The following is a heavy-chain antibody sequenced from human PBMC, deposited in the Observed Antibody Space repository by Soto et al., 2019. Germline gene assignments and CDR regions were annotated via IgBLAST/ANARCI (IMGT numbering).Heavy chain of an antibody. J-gene: IGHJ6*02. Sequence: GASVKVSCKASGGTFSSYAISWVRQAPGQGLEWMGGIIPIFGTANYAQKFQGRVTITADESTSTAYMELSSLRSEDTAVYYCGIVVVPAAIYYYYGMDGWGQGTTVTVSS. CDR2: IIPIFGTA. CDR1: GGTFSSYA. V-gene: IGHV1-69*13. D-gene: IGHD2-2*01. CDR3: GIVVVPAAIYYYYGMDG.